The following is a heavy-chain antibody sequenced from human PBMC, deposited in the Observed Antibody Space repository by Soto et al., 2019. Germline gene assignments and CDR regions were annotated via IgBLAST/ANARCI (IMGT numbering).Heavy chain of an antibody. CDR3: AKDVCGGSTTSCYTRLDF. V-gene: IGHV3-43D*04. CDR1: GFTFDDYA. D-gene: IGHD2-2*02. Sequence: PGGSLRLSCAASGFTFDDYAMHWVRQAPGKGLECVSLISWDGGRTYYADSVRGRFIVSRDSSKNSLYLQMSSLRVEDTALYYCAKDVCGGSTTSCYTRLDFWGQGALVTVSS. CDR2: ISWDGGRT. J-gene: IGHJ4*02.